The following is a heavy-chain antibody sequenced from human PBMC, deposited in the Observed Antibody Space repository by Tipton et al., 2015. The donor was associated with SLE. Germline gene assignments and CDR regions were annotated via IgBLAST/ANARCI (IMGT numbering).Heavy chain of an antibody. D-gene: IGHD1-26*01. CDR2: ISSSSSYI. CDR3: AKDRASGSYTLPGS. Sequence: SLRLSCAASGFTFSSYSMNWVRQAPGKGLEWVSSISSSSSYIYYADSVKGRFTISRDNAKNSLYLQMNSLRAEDTALYYCAKDRASGSYTLPGSWGQGTLVTVSS. J-gene: IGHJ5*02. CDR1: GFTFSSYS. V-gene: IGHV3-21*04.